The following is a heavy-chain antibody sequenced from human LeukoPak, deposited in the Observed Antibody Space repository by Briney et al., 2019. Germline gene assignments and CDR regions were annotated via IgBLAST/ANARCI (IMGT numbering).Heavy chain of an antibody. CDR2: ISGSGRSGT. J-gene: IGHJ4*02. V-gene: IGHV3-23*01. D-gene: IGHD1-20*01. CDR1: GFTFSTYA. CDR3: AKAPGGGNWN. Sequence: GGSLRLSCVAAGFTFSTYAMTWVRQAPGKGLEWVSVISGSGRSGTNYADSVKGRFTISRDNSKNTLYLQMNSLRVEDTAIYYCAKAPGGGNWNWGQGTLVTVSS.